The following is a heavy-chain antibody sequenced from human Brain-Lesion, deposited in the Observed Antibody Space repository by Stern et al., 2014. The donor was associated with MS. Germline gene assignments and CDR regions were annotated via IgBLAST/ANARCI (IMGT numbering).Heavy chain of an antibody. CDR2: IFLNDEK. CDR1: GFSLSNARMG. J-gene: IGHJ6*03. CDR3: ARGIAASATGGGASYYYYYYMDV. Sequence: QVTLKESGPVLVKPTETLTLTCTVSGFSLSNARMGVSWIRQPPGKALEWLAHIFLNDEKNYSTSLKSRLTISKDTSKSQLVLTMTNMDPVDTATYYCARGIAASATGGGASYYYYYYMDVWGKGTTVTVSS. D-gene: IGHD6-13*01. V-gene: IGHV2-26*01.